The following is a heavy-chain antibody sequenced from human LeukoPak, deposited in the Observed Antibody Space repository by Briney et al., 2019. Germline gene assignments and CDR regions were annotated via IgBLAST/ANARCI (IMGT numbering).Heavy chain of an antibody. CDR3: ARASIAAAANDY. Sequence: ASVTVSCKASGYTFTSYGISWVRQAPGQGLEWMGWISAYNGNTNYAQKLQGRVTMTTDTSTSTAYMELRSLRSDDTAVYYCARASIAAAANDYWGQGALVTVSS. CDR1: GYTFTSYG. J-gene: IGHJ4*02. D-gene: IGHD6-13*01. V-gene: IGHV1-18*01. CDR2: ISAYNGNT.